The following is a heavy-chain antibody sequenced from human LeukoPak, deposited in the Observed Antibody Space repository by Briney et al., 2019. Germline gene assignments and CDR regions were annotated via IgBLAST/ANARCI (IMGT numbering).Heavy chain of an antibody. CDR2: INHSGST. CDR3: ARIPYGDYNFDY. V-gene: IGHV4-34*01. J-gene: IGHJ4*02. Sequence: SETLSLTCAVYGGSFSAYYWSWIRQPPGKGLDWIREINHSGSTNYNPSLKSRVTISVDTSKNQFSLKLSSVTAADTAVYYCARIPYGDYNFDYWGQGTLVTVSS. D-gene: IGHD4-17*01. CDR1: GGSFSAYY.